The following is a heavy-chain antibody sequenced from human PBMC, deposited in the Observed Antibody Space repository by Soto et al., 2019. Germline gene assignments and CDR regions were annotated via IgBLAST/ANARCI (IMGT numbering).Heavy chain of an antibody. Sequence: QVQLQESGPGLVKPSQTLSLTCTVSGGSISSGDYYWSWIRQPPGKGLEWIGYIYYSGSTYYNPYLKSRVTISVDTSKNHFSLKLSSVTAADTAVYYCARAMVGVRGVIFHYWGQGTLVTVSS. J-gene: IGHJ4*02. CDR2: IYYSGST. CDR3: ARAMVGVRGVIFHY. D-gene: IGHD3-10*02. V-gene: IGHV4-30-4*01. CDR1: GGSISSGDYY.